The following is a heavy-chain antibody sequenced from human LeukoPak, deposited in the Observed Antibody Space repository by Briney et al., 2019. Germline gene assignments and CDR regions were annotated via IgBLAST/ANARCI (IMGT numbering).Heavy chain of an antibody. CDR2: INHSGST. D-gene: IGHD5/OR15-5a*01. J-gene: IGHJ6*03. Sequence: ASETLSLTCAVYGGSFSGYYWSWIRQPPGKGLEWIGEINHSGSTNYNPSLKSRVTISVDTSKNQFSLKLSSVTAADTAVYYCARDAGSTILYYYMDVWGKGTTVTVSS. CDR3: ARDAGSTILYYYMDV. CDR1: GGSFSGYY. V-gene: IGHV4-34*01.